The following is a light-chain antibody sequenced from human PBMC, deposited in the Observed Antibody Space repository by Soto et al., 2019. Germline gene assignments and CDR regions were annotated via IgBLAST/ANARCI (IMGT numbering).Light chain of an antibody. CDR3: QHRSNRPRFT. CDR1: QSVDNY. V-gene: IGKV3-11*01. Sequence: EIVLTQSPATLSLSPGERATLSCRASQSVDNYLAWYQQKPGQAPRLLIYDVSNRATGTPARFSGSGSGTDFTISISSLEPEDFAAYYWQHRSNRPRFTFGPGTKVDIK. CDR2: DVS. J-gene: IGKJ3*01.